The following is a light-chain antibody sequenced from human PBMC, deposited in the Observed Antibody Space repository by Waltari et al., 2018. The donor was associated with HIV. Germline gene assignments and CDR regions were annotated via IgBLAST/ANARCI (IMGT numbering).Light chain of an antibody. CDR2: GNS. CDR3: QSYDSSLSGSRV. Sequence: QSALTQPPSASVAQGHRFPISCPGTCSTSEAVSDLPWYQQLPGTAPKLLIYGNSNRPSGVPDRFSGSKSGTSASLAITGLQAEDEADYYCQSYDSSLSGSRVFGGGTKLTVL. J-gene: IGLJ2*01. CDR1: CSTSEAVSD. V-gene: IGLV1-40*01.